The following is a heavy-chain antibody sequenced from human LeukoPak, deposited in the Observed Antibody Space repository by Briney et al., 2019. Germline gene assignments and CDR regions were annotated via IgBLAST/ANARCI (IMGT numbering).Heavy chain of an antibody. D-gene: IGHD3-22*01. J-gene: IGHJ2*01. V-gene: IGHV1-69*05. CDR1: GGTFSSYA. CDR2: IIPIFGTA. CDR3: ARTYYYDSSGYWGSWYFDL. Sequence: ASVKVSCKASGGTFSSYAISWVRQAPGQGLEWMGGIIPIFGTANDAQKFQGRVTITTDESTSTAYMELSSLRSEDTAVYYCARTYYYDSSGYWGSWYFDLWGRGTLVTVSS.